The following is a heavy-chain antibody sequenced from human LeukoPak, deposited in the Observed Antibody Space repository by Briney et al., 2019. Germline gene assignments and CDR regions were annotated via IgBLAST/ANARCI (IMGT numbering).Heavy chain of an antibody. V-gene: IGHV3-23*01. CDR1: GFTFNNYA. J-gene: IGHJ4*02. CDR2: ISSGGST. D-gene: IGHD1-26*01. CDR3: AKDTYSASPYYFDY. Sequence: GGSLRLSCAAAGFTFNNYAMSWVRQAPGKGLKWVSGISSGGSTYYADSVKGRFTISRDNSKNTLYLQMNSLRAEDTAVYYCAKDTYSASPYYFDYWGQGTLVTVSS.